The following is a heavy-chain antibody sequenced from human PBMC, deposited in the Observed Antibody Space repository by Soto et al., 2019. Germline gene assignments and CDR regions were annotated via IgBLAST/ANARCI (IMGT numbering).Heavy chain of an antibody. Sequence: QVQLVQSGAEVKKPGSSVKVSCKASGGTFSSYAISWVRQAPGQGLEWMGGIIPIFGTANYAQKFQGRVTITAGESTSTGYMELSRLRSEGTGVYYCARSITMVRGVGDDAFDIWGQGTMVTVSS. J-gene: IGHJ3*02. CDR2: IIPIFGTA. CDR3: ARSITMVRGVGDDAFDI. CDR1: GGTFSSYA. V-gene: IGHV1-69*01. D-gene: IGHD3-10*01.